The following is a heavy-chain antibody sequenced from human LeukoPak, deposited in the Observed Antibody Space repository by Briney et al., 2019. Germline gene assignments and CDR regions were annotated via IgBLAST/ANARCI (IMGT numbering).Heavy chain of an antibody. CDR1: GYTFTGYY. CDR2: INPDSGGT. V-gene: IGHV1-2*06. D-gene: IGHD4-17*01. Sequence: ASVKVSCKASGYTFTGYYMHWVRQAPGQGLEWMGRINPDSGGTNYAQKSQGRVTMTRDTSISTAYMELSRLKYDDTAVYFCARGSDGDIDYWGQGTLVTVSS. CDR3: ARGSDGDIDY. J-gene: IGHJ4*02.